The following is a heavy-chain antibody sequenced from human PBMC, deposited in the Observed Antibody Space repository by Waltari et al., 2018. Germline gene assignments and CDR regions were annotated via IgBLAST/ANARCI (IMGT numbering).Heavy chain of an antibody. CDR3: ARALGFSSSSGRIDS. Sequence: QVQLQQWGAGLLKPSETLSLTCAVYGGSFSGYYWSWIRQPPGKGLGWMGEINHSGSANYSPSLKSRVTISVDTSKNQFSLKLSSVTAADTAVYYCARALGFSSSSGRIDSWGQGTLVTVSS. D-gene: IGHD6-6*01. J-gene: IGHJ4*02. CDR1: GGSFSGYY. CDR2: INHSGSA. V-gene: IGHV4-34*01.